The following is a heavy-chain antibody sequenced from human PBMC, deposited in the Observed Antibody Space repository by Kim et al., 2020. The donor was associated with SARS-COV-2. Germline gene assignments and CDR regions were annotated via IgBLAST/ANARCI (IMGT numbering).Heavy chain of an antibody. CDR3: AHRPRLSAFDI. Sequence: KRYSPSLKSRLTITKDTSKNQVVLTMTNMDPVDTATYYCAHRPRLSAFDIWGQGTMVTVSS. V-gene: IGHV2-5*01. J-gene: IGHJ3*02. CDR2: K.